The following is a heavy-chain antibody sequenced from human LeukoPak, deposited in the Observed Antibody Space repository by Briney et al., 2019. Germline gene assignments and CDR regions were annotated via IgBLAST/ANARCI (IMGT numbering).Heavy chain of an antibody. CDR1: GLTFSNFW. Sequence: QTGGSLRLSCAVSGLTFSNFWMSWVRQAPGKGLEWVANIKQDGSETYYVDSVKGRSTISRDNAKNSLYLQMNSLRAEDTAFYYCARWAGGHYDYWGQGTLVTVSS. CDR3: ARWAGGHYDY. D-gene: IGHD1-26*01. J-gene: IGHJ4*02. CDR2: IKQDGSET. V-gene: IGHV3-7*03.